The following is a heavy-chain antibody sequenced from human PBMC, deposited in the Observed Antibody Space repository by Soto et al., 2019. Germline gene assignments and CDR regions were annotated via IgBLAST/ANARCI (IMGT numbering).Heavy chain of an antibody. CDR3: AKGRGGSYGGDSFDY. V-gene: IGHV3-9*01. D-gene: IGHD1-26*01. J-gene: IGHJ4*02. Sequence: EVQLVESGGGLVQPGRSLRLSCAASGFTYDDYDMHWVRQAPGKGLEWVSAISWNSGRTAYADSVKGRFTISRDNAKNSLYQQMNSLRAEDTALYHCAKGRGGSYGGDSFDYWGQGTLVTVSS. CDR2: ISWNSGRT. CDR1: GFTYDDYD.